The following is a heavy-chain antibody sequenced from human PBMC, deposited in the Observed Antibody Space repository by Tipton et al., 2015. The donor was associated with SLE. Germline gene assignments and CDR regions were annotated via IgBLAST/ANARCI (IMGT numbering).Heavy chain of an antibody. CDR1: GYSITSGFY. J-gene: IGHJ4*02. Sequence: TLSLTCAVSGYSITSGFYWGWIRQPPGKGLEWIASIYHSGYTYYNPSLKSRVTISVDTSKNQFSLKLHSVTAADTAVYYCARSERFSGSWYYFDYWGQGTMVTVSS. CDR2: IYHSGYT. D-gene: IGHD1-26*01. V-gene: IGHV4-38-2*01. CDR3: ARSERFSGSWYYFDY.